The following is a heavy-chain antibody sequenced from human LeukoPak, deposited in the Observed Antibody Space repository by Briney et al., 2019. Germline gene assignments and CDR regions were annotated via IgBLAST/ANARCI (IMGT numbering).Heavy chain of an antibody. CDR1: GFTFINAW. D-gene: IGHD5-24*01. Sequence: PGGSLRLSCVASGFTFINAWMSWVRQAPGRGPEWVGRIKSKRDGETTDYAAAVKGRFTISRDDSKNTLYLQMNSLKTEDTAVYYCTTHESRDGYNLVDYWGQGTLVTVSS. J-gene: IGHJ4*02. CDR2: IKSKRDGETT. V-gene: IGHV3-15*01. CDR3: TTHESRDGYNLVDY.